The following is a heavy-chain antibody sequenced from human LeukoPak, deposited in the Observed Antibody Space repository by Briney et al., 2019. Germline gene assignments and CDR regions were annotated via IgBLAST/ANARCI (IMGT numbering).Heavy chain of an antibody. Sequence: ASVKVSCKASGGTFSSYAISWVRQAPGQGLEWMGGIIPIFGTANYAQKFQGRVTITTDESTSTAYMELSSLRSEDTAVHYCARGDLGYCSSTSCYRFDYWGQGTLVTVSS. CDR2: IIPIFGTA. CDR1: GGTFSSYA. V-gene: IGHV1-69*05. D-gene: IGHD2-2*01. CDR3: ARGDLGYCSSTSCYRFDY. J-gene: IGHJ4*02.